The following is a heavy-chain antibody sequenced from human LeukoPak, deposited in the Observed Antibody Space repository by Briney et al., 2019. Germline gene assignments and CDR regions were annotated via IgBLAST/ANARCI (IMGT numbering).Heavy chain of an antibody. V-gene: IGHV3-21*01. CDR3: ARDDYGGNSGPDY. J-gene: IGHJ4*02. Sequence: PGGSLRLSCAASGFTFSSYSMNWVRQAPGKGLEWVSSISSSSSYIYYADSVKGRFTISRDNAKNSLYLQMNSLRAEDTAVYYCARDDYGGNSGPDYWGQGTLVTVSS. D-gene: IGHD4-23*01. CDR2: ISSSSSYI. CDR1: GFTFSSYS.